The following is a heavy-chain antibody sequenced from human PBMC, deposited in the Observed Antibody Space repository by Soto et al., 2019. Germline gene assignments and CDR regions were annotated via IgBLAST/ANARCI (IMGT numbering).Heavy chain of an antibody. CDR1: GFTFSSYW. CDR2: IKQDGSEK. Sequence: EVQLVESGGGLVQPGGSLRLSCAASGFTFSSYWMSWVRQAPGKGLEWVANIKQDGSEKYYVDSVKGRFTISRDNAKNSLYLQMNSLRAEDTAVYYCARFYYDSCGYLPSPYYYYYGMDVWGQGTTVTVSS. J-gene: IGHJ6*02. CDR3: ARFYYDSCGYLPSPYYYYYGMDV. V-gene: IGHV3-7*04. D-gene: IGHD3-22*01.